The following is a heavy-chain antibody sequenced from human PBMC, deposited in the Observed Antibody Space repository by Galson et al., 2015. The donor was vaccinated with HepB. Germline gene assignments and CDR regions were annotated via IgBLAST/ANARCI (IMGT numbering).Heavy chain of an antibody. CDR3: ARVRIYYDSDGYYSSVFDY. Sequence: SLRLSCAASGFTFSTYAMSWVRQAPGKGLEWVSAISGSIGNTYYADSVKGRFTITRDNSKNTLYLQTNSLRAEDTAVYYCARVRIYYDSDGYYSSVFDYWGQGTLVTVSS. D-gene: IGHD3-22*01. J-gene: IGHJ4*02. V-gene: IGHV3-23*01. CDR2: ISGSIGNT. CDR1: GFTFSTYA.